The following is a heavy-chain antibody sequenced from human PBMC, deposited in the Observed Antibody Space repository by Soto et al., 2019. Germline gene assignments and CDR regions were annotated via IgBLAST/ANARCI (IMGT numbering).Heavy chain of an antibody. V-gene: IGHV1-3*01. CDR3: ARDRGAPNIVVVPAALWRFDP. J-gene: IGHJ5*02. D-gene: IGHD2-2*01. CDR2: INAGNGNT. CDR1: GYTFTSYA. Sequence: ASVKVSCKASGYTFTSYAMHWVRQAPGQRLEWMGWINAGNGNTKYSQKFQGRVTITRDTSASTAYMELSSLRSEDTAVYYCARDRGAPNIVVVPAALWRFDPWGQGTLVTVPQ.